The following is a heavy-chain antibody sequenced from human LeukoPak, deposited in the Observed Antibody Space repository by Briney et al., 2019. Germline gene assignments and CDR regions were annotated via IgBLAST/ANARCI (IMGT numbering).Heavy chain of an antibody. CDR2: IYYSGST. D-gene: IGHD2-2*01. CDR1: GGTVSSCSYY. Sequence: SETLSLTCTVSGGTVSSCSYYWSWIRQPPGKGLVWIRYIYYSGSTNYNPSLKSRVTISVDTSKNQFSLKLSSVTAADTAVYYCARDGRFGDPYCSSTSCPYDAFDIWGQGTMVTVSS. CDR3: ARDGRFGDPYCSSTSCPYDAFDI. J-gene: IGHJ3*02. V-gene: IGHV4-61*01.